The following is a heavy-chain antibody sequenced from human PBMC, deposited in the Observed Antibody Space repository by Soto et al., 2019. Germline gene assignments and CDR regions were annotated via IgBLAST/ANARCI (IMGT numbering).Heavy chain of an antibody. Sequence: QVQLVQSGVELKKPGASVKVSCKASGYTFTTFGISWVRQAPGQGLEWMGWLSAYNGNTNYAQILQCRVTMTTYTSTNTADMELRSLRSDYTAVYYCARDRGGIWLGDFLHGMDVWGQGTTVTVSS. CDR3: ARDRGGIWLGDFLHGMDV. V-gene: IGHV1-18*01. CDR1: GYTFTTFG. D-gene: IGHD3-10*01. CDR2: LSAYNGNT. J-gene: IGHJ6*02.